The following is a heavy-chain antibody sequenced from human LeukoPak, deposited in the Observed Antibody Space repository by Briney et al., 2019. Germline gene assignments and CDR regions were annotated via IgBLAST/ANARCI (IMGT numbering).Heavy chain of an antibody. V-gene: IGHV3-74*01. Sequence: GGSLRLSCAASGFTFSSYSMNWVRQAPGKGLEWVSRINSDGSATNYADSVKGRFTISRDNANNTLYLQLNSLRADDTAVYYCARADLVGGRSGGSHFDYWGQGTLVTVSS. CDR2: INSDGSAT. CDR1: GFTFSSYS. J-gene: IGHJ4*02. D-gene: IGHD1-26*01. CDR3: ARADLVGGRSGGSHFDY.